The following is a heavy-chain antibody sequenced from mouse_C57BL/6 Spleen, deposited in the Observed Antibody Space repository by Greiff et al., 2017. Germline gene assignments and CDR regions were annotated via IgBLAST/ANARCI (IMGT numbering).Heavy chain of an antibody. V-gene: IGHV1-76*01. J-gene: IGHJ1*03. CDR1: GYTFTDYY. Sequence: VQRVESGAELVRPGASVKLSCKASGYTFTDYYINWVKQRPGQGLEWIARIYPGSGNTYYNEKFKGKATLTAEKSSSTAYMQLSSLTSEDSAVYFCARDYGSTLTGYFDVWGTGTTVTVSS. CDR3: ARDYGSTLTGYFDV. D-gene: IGHD1-1*01. CDR2: IYPGSGNT.